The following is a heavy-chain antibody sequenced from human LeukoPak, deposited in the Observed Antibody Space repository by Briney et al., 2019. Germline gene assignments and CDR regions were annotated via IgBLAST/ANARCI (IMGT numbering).Heavy chain of an antibody. CDR2: ISSSGGGT. V-gene: IGHV3-23*01. CDR3: ARDQGYCSSTSCLGGAFDI. D-gene: IGHD2-2*01. Sequence: GGSLRLSCAASGFTFSSYAMSWVRQAPGKGLEWVSSISSSGGGTYYADSVKGRFTISRDNSKNTLYLQMNSLRAEDTAVYYCARDQGYCSSTSCLGGAFDIWGQGTMVTVSS. J-gene: IGHJ3*02. CDR1: GFTFSSYA.